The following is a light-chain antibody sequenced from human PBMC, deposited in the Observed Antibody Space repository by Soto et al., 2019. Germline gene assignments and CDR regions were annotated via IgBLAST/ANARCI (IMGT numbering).Light chain of an antibody. CDR2: KAS. CDR3: QQYNSYPLT. CDR1: QRISSW. V-gene: IGKV1-5*03. J-gene: IGKJ4*01. Sequence: DIQMTQSPSTLSASVGDRVTITCRASQRISSWLAWYQQKPGKAPNLLIYKASSLESGVPSRFSGSGSRTEFTLTISSLQPDDFATYYCQQYNSYPLTFGGGTMVEIK.